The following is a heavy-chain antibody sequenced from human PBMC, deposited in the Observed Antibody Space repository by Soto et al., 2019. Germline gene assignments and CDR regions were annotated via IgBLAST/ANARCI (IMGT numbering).Heavy chain of an antibody. CDR1: GYTFRHYG. D-gene: IGHD1-26*01. V-gene: IGHV1-18*01. Sequence: ASVKVSCKASGYTFRHYGIGWVRQATGQGLEWMGWISAYNGNRHFAEGLRGRITMTTNTTTRTADMELRSLSSDDTAVYYCARGGQECSNSGCGYIYDGMDVWGQGTTVTVSS. CDR3: ARGGQECSNSGCGYIYDGMDV. CDR2: ISAYNGNR. J-gene: IGHJ6*02.